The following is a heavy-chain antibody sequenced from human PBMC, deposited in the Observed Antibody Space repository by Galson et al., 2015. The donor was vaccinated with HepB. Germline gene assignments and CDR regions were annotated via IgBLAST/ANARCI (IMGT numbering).Heavy chain of an antibody. Sequence: SVRLSCEASGFTFSSYAMNWVRQAPGKGLEWVSAISGSGGSTNYADAVKGRFTISRDNSKNTLYLQMNSLGAEDTAVYYCAKEGDDILTGYFAFDYWGQGTLVTVSS. CDR2: ISGSGGST. V-gene: IGHV3-23*01. J-gene: IGHJ4*02. CDR3: AKEGDDILTGYFAFDY. CDR1: GFTFSSYA. D-gene: IGHD3-9*01.